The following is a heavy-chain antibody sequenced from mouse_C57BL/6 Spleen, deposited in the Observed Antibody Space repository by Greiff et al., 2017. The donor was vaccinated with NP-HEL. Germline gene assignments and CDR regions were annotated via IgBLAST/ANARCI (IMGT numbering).Heavy chain of an antibody. D-gene: IGHD2-2*01. CDR2: ISSGGSYT. Sequence: VQLKESGGDLVKPGGSLKLSCAASGFTFSSYGMSWVRQTPDKRLEWVATISSGGSYTYYPDSVKGRFTISRDNAKNTLYLQMSSLKSEDTAMYYCARRGYGYTWFAYWGQGTLVTVSA. CDR3: ARRGYGYTWFAY. J-gene: IGHJ3*01. V-gene: IGHV5-6*01. CDR1: GFTFSSYG.